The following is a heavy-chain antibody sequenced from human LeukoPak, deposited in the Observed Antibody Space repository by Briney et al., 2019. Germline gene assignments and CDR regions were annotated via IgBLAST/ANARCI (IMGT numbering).Heavy chain of an antibody. Sequence: SETLSLTCAVYGGSFSGYYWSWIRQPPGKGLEWIGEINHSGSTNYNPSLKSRVTISVDTSKNQFSLKLSSVTAADTAVYHCARGRVSSLWGRGTLVTVSS. J-gene: IGHJ2*01. CDR2: INHSGST. CDR3: ARGRVSSL. V-gene: IGHV4-34*01. D-gene: IGHD5/OR15-5a*01. CDR1: GGSFSGYY.